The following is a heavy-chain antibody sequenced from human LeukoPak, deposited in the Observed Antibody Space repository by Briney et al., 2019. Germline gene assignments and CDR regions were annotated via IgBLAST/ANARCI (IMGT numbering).Heavy chain of an antibody. CDR2: IGTDGDT. CDR3: VKDESGSYEPGYFQH. V-gene: IGHV3-13*01. D-gene: IGHD1-26*01. J-gene: IGHJ1*01. Sequence: GGSLRLSCAASGFTFSSYGMHWVRQATGKGLEWVSAIGTDGDTFYPGSVKGRFTISRDNFKNTLYVQMNSLRAEDTAVYYCVKDESGSYEPGYFQHWGQGTLVTVSS. CDR1: GFTFSSYG.